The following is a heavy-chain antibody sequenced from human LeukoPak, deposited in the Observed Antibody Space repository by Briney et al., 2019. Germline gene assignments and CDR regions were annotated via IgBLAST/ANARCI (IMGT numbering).Heavy chain of an antibody. D-gene: IGHD5-24*01. CDR1: GYTFTGYY. V-gene: IGHV1-2*02. Sequence: ASVKVSCKASGYTFTGYYMHWVQQAPGQGLEWMGWINPNSGGTNYAQKFQGRVTMTRDTSISTAYMELSRLRSDDTAVYYCARGPPLEMATARRFDYWGQGTLVTVSS. J-gene: IGHJ4*02. CDR3: ARGPPLEMATARRFDY. CDR2: INPNSGGT.